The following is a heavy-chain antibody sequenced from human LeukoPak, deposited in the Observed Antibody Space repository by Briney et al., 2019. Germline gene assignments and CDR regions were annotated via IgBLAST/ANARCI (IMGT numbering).Heavy chain of an antibody. V-gene: IGHV3-21*01. CDR1: GFTFSSYT. CDR2: ISSSSSYI. CDR3: ASYPTGRFDP. Sequence: GGSLRLSCAASGFTFSSYTMNWVRQAPGKGLEWVSSISSSSSYIYYADSVKGRFTISRDNAKNSLYLQMNGLRAEDTAVYYCASYPTGRFDPWGQGTLVTVSS. J-gene: IGHJ5*02. D-gene: IGHD2-8*02.